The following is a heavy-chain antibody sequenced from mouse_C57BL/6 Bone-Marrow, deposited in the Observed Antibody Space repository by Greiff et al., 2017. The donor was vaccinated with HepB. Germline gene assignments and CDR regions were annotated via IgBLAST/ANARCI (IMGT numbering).Heavy chain of an antibody. J-gene: IGHJ4*01. V-gene: IGHV1-26*01. CDR1: GYTFTDYY. CDR3: AGRRFYGSSYGYAMDY. D-gene: IGHD1-1*01. CDR2: INPNNGGT. Sequence: EVQLQQSGPELVKPGASVKISCKASGYTFTDYYMNWVKQSHGKSLEWIGDINPNNGGTSYNQKFKGKATLTVDKSSSTAYMELRSLTSEDSAVYYCAGRRFYGSSYGYAMDYWGQGTSVTVSS.